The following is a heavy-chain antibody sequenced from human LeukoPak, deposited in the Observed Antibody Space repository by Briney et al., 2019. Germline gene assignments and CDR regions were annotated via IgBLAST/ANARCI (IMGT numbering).Heavy chain of an antibody. V-gene: IGHV1-69*13. CDR3: ARAQTYYYDSSAFAFDI. D-gene: IGHD3-22*01. J-gene: IGHJ3*02. CDR1: GYTFIRYA. CDR2: IIPIFGTA. Sequence: SVKVSCKASGYTFIRYAINWLRQVPGQGLEWMGGIIPIFGTANYAQKFQGRVTITADESTSTAYMELSSLRSEDTAVYYCARAQTYYYDSSAFAFDIWGQGTMVTVSS.